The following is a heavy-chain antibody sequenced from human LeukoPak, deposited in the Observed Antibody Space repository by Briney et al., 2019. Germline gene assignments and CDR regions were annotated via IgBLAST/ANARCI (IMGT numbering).Heavy chain of an antibody. CDR1: GYTFTSYD. Sequence: ASVKVSCKASGYTFTSYDVNWVRQVTGQGLEWMGWMNPKSGNTGYAQKFQGRVTITRNTSISTAYMEVSSLRYEDTAVYYCARRAVDNSYYYYMDVWGKGTTVTVSS. CDR2: MNPKSGNT. V-gene: IGHV1-8*03. CDR3: ARRAVDNSYYYYMDV. J-gene: IGHJ6*03. D-gene: IGHD6-19*01.